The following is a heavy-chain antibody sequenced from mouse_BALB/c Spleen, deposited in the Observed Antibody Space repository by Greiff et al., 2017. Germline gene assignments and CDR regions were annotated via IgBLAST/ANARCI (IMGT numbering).Heavy chain of an antibody. CDR3: DGSYYRALFAY. CDR1: GFSLTSYG. CDR2: IWSGGST. D-gene: IGHD2-14*01. J-gene: IGHJ3*01. Sequence: QVQLKESGPGLVQPSQSLSITCTVSGFSLTSYGVHWVRQSPGKGLEWLGVIWSGGSTDYNAAFISRLSISKDNSKSQVFFKMNSLQADDTAIYYCDGSYYRALFAYWGQGTLVTVSA. V-gene: IGHV2-2*01.